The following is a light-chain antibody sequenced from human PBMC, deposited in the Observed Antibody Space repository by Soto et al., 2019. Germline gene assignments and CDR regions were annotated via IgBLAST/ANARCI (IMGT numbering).Light chain of an antibody. CDR2: DAS. J-gene: IGKJ3*01. CDR1: QSVTNTY. Sequence: EIVLTQSPGTLSLSPGERATLSCRASQSVTNTYFACYQQKPGQAPRLLIYDASSRATGIPDRVSGSGAGTGFSLTISRLEPEDLAVYYCQQYGRSPGLFTFGPGTKVDIK. V-gene: IGKV3-20*01. CDR3: QQYGRSPGLFT.